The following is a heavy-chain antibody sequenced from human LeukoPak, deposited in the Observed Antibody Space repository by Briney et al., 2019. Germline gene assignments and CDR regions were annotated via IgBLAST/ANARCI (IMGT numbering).Heavy chain of an antibody. D-gene: IGHD2/OR15-2a*01. CDR1: GGSISSSSYY. J-gene: IGHJ4*02. V-gene: IGHV4-39*01. CDR2: IYYSGST. Sequence: SETLSLTCTVSGGSISSSSYYWGWIRQPPGKGLEWIGSIYYSGSTYYNPSLKSRVTISVDTSKNQFSLKLSSVTAADTAVYYCAGHHPRNTVDFWGQGTLVTISS. CDR3: AGHHPRNTVDF.